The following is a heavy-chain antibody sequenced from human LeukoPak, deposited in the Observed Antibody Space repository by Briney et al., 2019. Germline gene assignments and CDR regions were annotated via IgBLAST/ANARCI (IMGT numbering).Heavy chain of an antibody. J-gene: IGHJ4*02. CDR2: IKQDGSEK. D-gene: IGHD3-3*01. V-gene: IGHV3-7*01. CDR1: GFTFSSYW. Sequence: GGSLRLSCAASGFTFSSYWMSWVRQAPGKGLEWVANIKQDGSEKYYVDSVKGRFTISRDNAKNSLYPQMNSLRAEDTAGYYCAREVSVYDFWSGEGGYFDYWGQGTLVTVSS. CDR3: AREVSVYDFWSGEGGYFDY.